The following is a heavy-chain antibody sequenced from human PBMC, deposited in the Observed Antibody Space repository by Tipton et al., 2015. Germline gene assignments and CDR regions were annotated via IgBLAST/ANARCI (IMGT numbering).Heavy chain of an antibody. J-gene: IGHJ4*02. CDR2: ISHSGNT. CDR3: ARGLLLWFGMTDY. V-gene: IGHV4-34*01. Sequence: TLSLTCTVYGGSFSGYYWTWIRQPPGKGLEWIGSISHSGNTYYNPSLKSRVTMSRDTSKNQFSLKLTSVTAADTAVYYCARGLLLWFGMTDYWGQGTLVTVSS. CDR1: GGSFSGYY. D-gene: IGHD3-10*01.